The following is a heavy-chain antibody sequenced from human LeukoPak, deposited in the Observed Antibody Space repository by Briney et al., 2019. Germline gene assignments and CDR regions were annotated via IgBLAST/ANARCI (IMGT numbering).Heavy chain of an antibody. J-gene: IGHJ6*03. CDR1: GFTFSSYG. Sequence: GGSLRLSCAASGFTFSSYGMHWVRQAPGKGLEWVAVISYDGSNKYYADSVKGRFTISRDNSKNTLYLQMNSLRAEDTAVYYCAKVTMDPYYYYYYMDVWGKGTTVTISS. CDR3: AKVTMDPYYYYYYMDV. CDR2: ISYDGSNK. D-gene: IGHD2-2*01. V-gene: IGHV3-30*18.